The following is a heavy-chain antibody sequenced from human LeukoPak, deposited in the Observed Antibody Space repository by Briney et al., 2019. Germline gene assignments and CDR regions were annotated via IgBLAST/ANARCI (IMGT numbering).Heavy chain of an antibody. CDR2: MNPNSGNT. Sequence: GASVKVSCKASGYTFTSYDINWVRQATGQGLEWMGWMNPNSGNTGYAQNFQGRVTMTRNTSISTAYMELSSLRSEDTAVYYCARARSRIMIFGVVTPYYYYMDVWGKGTTVTVSS. CDR3: ARARSRIMIFGVVTPYYYYMDV. V-gene: IGHV1-8*01. D-gene: IGHD3-3*01. J-gene: IGHJ6*03. CDR1: GYTFTSYD.